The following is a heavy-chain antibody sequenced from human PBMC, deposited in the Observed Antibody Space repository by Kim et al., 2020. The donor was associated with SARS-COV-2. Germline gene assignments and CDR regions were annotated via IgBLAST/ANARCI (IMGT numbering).Heavy chain of an antibody. J-gene: IGHJ3*02. CDR2: ISSGGTST. D-gene: IGHD3-10*01. Sequence: GGSLRLSCAASGFTFNTSSMSWVRQAPGKGLEWVSTISSGGTSTYYADSVKGRFTISRDNSKNTLYLQMNSLRAEDTAVYYCVKRTMFRGELKAFDIWGQGKMVTVSS. V-gene: IGHV3-23*01. CDR3: VKRTMFRGELKAFDI. CDR1: GFTFNTSS.